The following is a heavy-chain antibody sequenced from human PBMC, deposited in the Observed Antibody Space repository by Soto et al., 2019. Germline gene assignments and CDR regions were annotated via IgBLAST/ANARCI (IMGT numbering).Heavy chain of an antibody. CDR1: GGSISSSSYY. J-gene: IGHJ6*02. Sequence: PSETLSLTCTVSGGSISSSSYYWGWIRQPPGKGLEWIGSIYYSGSTYYNPSLKSRVTISVDTSKNQFSLKLSSVTAADTAVYYCASYDYGGNPYYYYYGMDVWGQGTTVTVSS. CDR2: IYYSGST. V-gene: IGHV4-39*01. CDR3: ASYDYGGNPYYYYYGMDV. D-gene: IGHD4-17*01.